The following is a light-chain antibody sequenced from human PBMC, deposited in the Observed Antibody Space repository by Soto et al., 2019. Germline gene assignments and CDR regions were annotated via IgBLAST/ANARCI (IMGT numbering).Light chain of an antibody. CDR2: EGS. CDR3: CSYAGSSTLVV. Sequence: QSALTQPASVSGSPGQSITISCTGTSSDVGSYNLVSWYQQHPGKAPKLMIYEGSKRPSGVSNRFSGSKSGNTASLTISGLQADDEADYYCCSYAGSSTLVVFGGGTK. V-gene: IGLV2-23*01. J-gene: IGLJ2*01. CDR1: SSDVGSYNL.